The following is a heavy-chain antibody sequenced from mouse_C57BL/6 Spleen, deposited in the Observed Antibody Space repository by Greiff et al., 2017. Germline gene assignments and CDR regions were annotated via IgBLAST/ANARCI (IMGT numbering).Heavy chain of an antibody. Sequence: DVQLVESGGDLVKPGGSLKLSCAASGFTFSSYGMSWVRQTPDKRLEWVATISSGGSYTYYPDSVKGRFTISRDNAKNTLYLQMSSLKSEDTDMYYCARQDAVYSLDYWGQGTTLTVSS. CDR1: GFTFSSYG. CDR2: ISSGGSYT. J-gene: IGHJ2*01. D-gene: IGHD1-1*01. V-gene: IGHV5-6*01. CDR3: ARQDAVYSLDY.